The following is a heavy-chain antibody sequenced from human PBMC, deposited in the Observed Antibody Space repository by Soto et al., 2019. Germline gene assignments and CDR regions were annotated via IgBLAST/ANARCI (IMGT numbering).Heavy chain of an antibody. D-gene: IGHD3-22*01. CDR3: VRKGYYDGIPYFPSYIYYGMNV. CDR1: GFTFSRYT. V-gene: IGHV3-21*01. CDR2: IDSSSAYI. J-gene: IGHJ6*02. Sequence: EAQLVEFGGGLVKPGGSLRLSCEASGFTFSRYTLNWVRQAPGQGLEWVSSIDSSSAYIYYADSVKGRFAISRDNAKESMFLKMNRLRAEDTAVYYCVRKGYYDGIPYFPSYIYYGMNVWGQGTAVTVSS.